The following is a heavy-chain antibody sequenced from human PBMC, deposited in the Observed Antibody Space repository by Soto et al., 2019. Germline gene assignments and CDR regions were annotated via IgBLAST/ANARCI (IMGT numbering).Heavy chain of an antibody. D-gene: IGHD3-22*01. CDR1: GFTFSTYW. Sequence: EVQLVESGGGLVQPGGSLRLSCAASGFTFSTYWMHWVRQAPGKGLVWVSRINNDGSGIYYVDSVEGRFTISRDNAKNTLYLQMNSLRAEDTAVYDCVRGDGDYYDGNGYLGRHWGQGTLVTVSS. J-gene: IGHJ4*02. CDR2: INNDGSGI. V-gene: IGHV3-74*01. CDR3: VRGDGDYYDGNGYLGRH.